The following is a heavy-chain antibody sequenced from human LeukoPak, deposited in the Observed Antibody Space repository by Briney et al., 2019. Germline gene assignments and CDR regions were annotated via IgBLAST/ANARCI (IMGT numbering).Heavy chain of an antibody. CDR3: ARVSEGQLRYFDWFNFDY. D-gene: IGHD3-9*01. J-gene: IGHJ4*02. V-gene: IGHV1-2*02. Sequence: ASVKVSCKASGYTFTGYYMHWARQAPGQGLEWMGWINPNSGGTNYAQKFQGRVTMTRDTSISTAYMELSRLRSDDTAVYYCARVSEGQLRYFDWFNFDYWGQGTLVTVSS. CDR1: GYTFTGYY. CDR2: INPNSGGT.